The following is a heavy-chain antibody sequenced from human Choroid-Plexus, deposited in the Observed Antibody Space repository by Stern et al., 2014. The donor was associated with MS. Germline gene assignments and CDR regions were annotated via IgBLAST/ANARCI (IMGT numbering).Heavy chain of an antibody. D-gene: IGHD2/OR15-2a*01. J-gene: IGHJ5*02. V-gene: IGHV3-30*18. CDR2: VSYDGSNK. CDR1: GFTFGSCA. CDR3: AKDRQYLTYFFDH. Sequence: VQLVESGGGVVQPGRPLRLACVASGFTFGSCAMHWVRPAPGKGLEWVAGVSYDGSNKYDADSVKGRFTISRDNSQNTLYMQMSSLRPEDTAVYYCAKDRQYLTYFFDHWGQGSLVTVSS.